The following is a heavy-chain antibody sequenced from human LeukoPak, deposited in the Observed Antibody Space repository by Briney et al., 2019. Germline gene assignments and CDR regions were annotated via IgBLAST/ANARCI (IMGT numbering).Heavy chain of an antibody. CDR2: IKQDGSEK. Sequence: GGSLRLSCAASGFTFSSYWMSWVHQAPGKGLEWVANIKQDGSEKYYVDSVKGRFTISRDNAKNSLYLQMNSLRDDDTAVYYCVRGVGVSRFNYFDPWGQGTLVIVSA. D-gene: IGHD6-13*01. CDR1: GFTFSSYW. J-gene: IGHJ5*02. V-gene: IGHV3-7*02. CDR3: VRGVGVSRFNYFDP.